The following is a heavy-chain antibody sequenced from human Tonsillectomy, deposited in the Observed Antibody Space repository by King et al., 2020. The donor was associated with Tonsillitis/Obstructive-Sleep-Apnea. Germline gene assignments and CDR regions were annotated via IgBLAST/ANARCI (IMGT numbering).Heavy chain of an antibody. J-gene: IGHJ4*02. CDR1: GFTISSYS. V-gene: IGHV3-23*04. Sequence: VQLVESGGDLVQPGGSLRLSCAASGFTISSYSMSWVRQVPGKGMEWVASSLHNGDDTSYAACVGGRFTLSSDISNDTLYLEMNGLTAEDTAVYYCVKDREWEALWGYFDSWGQGTLVTVSS. CDR3: VKDREWEALWGYFDS. CDR2: SLHNGDDT. D-gene: IGHD1-26*01.